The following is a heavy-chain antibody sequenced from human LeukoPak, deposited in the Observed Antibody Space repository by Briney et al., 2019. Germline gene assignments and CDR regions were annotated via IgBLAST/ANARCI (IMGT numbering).Heavy chain of an antibody. D-gene: IGHD3-22*01. J-gene: IGHJ4*02. CDR3: ARTGYYDSSGSAYFDY. Sequence: PSETLSLTCTVSGGSISSYYWSWVRQPPGKGLEWIGYIYYSGSTNYNPSLKSRVTISVDTSKNQFSLKLSSVTAADTAVYYCARTGYYDSSGSAYFDYWGQGTLVTVSS. V-gene: IGHV4-59*08. CDR1: GGSISSYY. CDR2: IYYSGST.